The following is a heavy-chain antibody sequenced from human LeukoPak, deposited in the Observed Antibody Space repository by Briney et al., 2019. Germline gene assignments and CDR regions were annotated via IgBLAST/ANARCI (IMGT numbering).Heavy chain of an antibody. CDR1: GFTSSNYY. J-gene: IGHJ5*02. CDR2: ISSSGSTT. D-gene: IGHD6-13*01. Sequence: GASLRLSCAASGFTSSNYYMSWIRQAPGNGLEWVSYISSSGSTTYYADSVKGRFTISTDNTKNSLYLRMNCLPTADTSVYYCARDRRAAAGRTRWFDPWGQGTLVTVSS. V-gene: IGHV3-11*01. CDR3: ARDRRAAAGRTRWFDP.